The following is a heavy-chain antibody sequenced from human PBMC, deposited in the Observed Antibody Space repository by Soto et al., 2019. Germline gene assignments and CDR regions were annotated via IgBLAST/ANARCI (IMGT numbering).Heavy chain of an antibody. Sequence: GGSLRLSCAASGFTFSSYEMNWVRQAPGKGLEWVSYISSSGSTIYYADPVKGRFTISRDNSKNTLYLQMNSLRAEDTAVYYCAKDLGSPGITIFGVVIGAFDIWGQGTMVTVSS. J-gene: IGHJ3*02. D-gene: IGHD3-3*01. CDR2: ISSSGSTI. V-gene: IGHV3-48*03. CDR1: GFTFSSYE. CDR3: AKDLGSPGITIFGVVIGAFDI.